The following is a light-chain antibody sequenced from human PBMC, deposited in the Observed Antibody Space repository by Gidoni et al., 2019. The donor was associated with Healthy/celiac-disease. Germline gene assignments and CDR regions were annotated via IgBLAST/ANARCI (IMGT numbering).Light chain of an antibody. V-gene: IGKV1-39*01. Sequence: DMQMTQSPSSLSASVGDRVTITCRASQSISSYLNWYQQKPGKAPKLLIYAASSLQSWVPSRFSGSGSGTDFTLTISSLHPEDFATYYCQQSYSTCSFGQGTKLEIK. CDR3: QQSYSTCS. CDR1: QSISSY. CDR2: AAS. J-gene: IGKJ2*04.